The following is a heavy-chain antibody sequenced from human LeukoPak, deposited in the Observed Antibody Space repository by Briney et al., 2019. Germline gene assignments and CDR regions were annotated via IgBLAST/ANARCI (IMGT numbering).Heavy chain of an antibody. CDR2: TYYSGST. Sequence: SETLSLTCTVSGGSISSGGYYWSWIRQHPGKGLEWIGYTYYSGSTYYNPSLKSRATISVDTSNNQFSLKPSSVTAADTAVYYCARGISSPNCFDPRGQRTLVTVSS. V-gene: IGHV4-31*03. J-gene: IGHJ5*02. CDR1: GGSISSGGYY. CDR3: ARGISSPNCFDP. D-gene: IGHD6-13*01.